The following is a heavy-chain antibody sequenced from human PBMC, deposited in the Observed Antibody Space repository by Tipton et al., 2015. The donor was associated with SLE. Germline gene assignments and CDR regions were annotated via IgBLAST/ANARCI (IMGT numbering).Heavy chain of an antibody. D-gene: IGHD3-22*01. J-gene: IGHJ4*02. CDR2: SYHSGNT. Sequence: TLSLTCAVSDYSITSGYYWCWIRQSPGKGLEWIGSSYHSGNTYYNPSLKSRVTISVDTSKNQFSLKLSSVTAADTAVYYCARDLLRDSSGYHLDYWGQGTLVTVSS. CDR3: ARDLLRDSSGYHLDY. CDR1: DYSITSGYY. V-gene: IGHV4-38-2*02.